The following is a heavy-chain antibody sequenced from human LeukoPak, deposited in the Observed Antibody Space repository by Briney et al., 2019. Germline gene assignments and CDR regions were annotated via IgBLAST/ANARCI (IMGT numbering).Heavy chain of an antibody. J-gene: IGHJ4*02. V-gene: IGHV1-8*01. D-gene: IGHD3-16*02. CDR1: GYTFTSYD. Sequence: ASVKVSCKASGYTFTSYDINWVRQATGQGLEWMGWMNPNSGNTGYAQKFQGRVTMTRNTSINTAYMELSSLRSEDTAVYYCARVDYDYVWGSYRQTTLFDYWGQGTLVTVSS. CDR2: MNPNSGNT. CDR3: ARVDYDYVWGSYRQTTLFDY.